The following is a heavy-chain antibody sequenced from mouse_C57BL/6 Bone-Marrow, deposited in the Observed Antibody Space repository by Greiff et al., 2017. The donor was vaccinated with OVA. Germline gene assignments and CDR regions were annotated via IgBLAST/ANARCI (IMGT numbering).Heavy chain of an antibody. J-gene: IGHJ4*01. Sequence: VQLQQPGAELVKPGASVKLSCKASGYTFTSYWMQWVKQRPGQGLEWIGEIDPSDSYTNYNQKFKGKATLTVDTSSSTAYMQLSSLTSEHSAVYYCAIYGSSPMDYWGQGTSVTVSS. CDR2: IDPSDSYT. CDR1: GYTFTSYW. D-gene: IGHD1-1*01. V-gene: IGHV1-50*01. CDR3: AIYGSSPMDY.